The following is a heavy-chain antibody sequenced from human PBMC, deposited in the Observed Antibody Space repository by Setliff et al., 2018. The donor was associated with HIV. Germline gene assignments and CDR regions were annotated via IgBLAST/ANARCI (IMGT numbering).Heavy chain of an antibody. Sequence: SETLSLTCSVSGASITDDSYYWSWIRQPPGKGLEWIGSMCYSGIRYYSPSLLSRVTMSVDGSKNQVSLRLSSAAAAEPAVYSCGRHAKESGYPMPVDSWGQGIQVTVSS. CDR2: MCYSGIR. CDR3: GRHAKESGYPMPVDS. V-gene: IGHV4-39*01. CDR1: GASITDDSYY. J-gene: IGHJ4*02. D-gene: IGHD3-3*01.